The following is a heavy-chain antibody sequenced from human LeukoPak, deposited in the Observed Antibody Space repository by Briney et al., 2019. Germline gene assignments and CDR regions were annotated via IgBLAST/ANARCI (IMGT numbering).Heavy chain of an antibody. J-gene: IGHJ3*02. D-gene: IGHD3-10*01. V-gene: IGHV4-39*01. Sequence: PSETLSLTCTVSGGSISSSSYYWGWIRQPPGKGLEWIGSIYYSGSTYYNPSPKSRVTISLDTSKNQFSLRLSSVTAADTAVYYCARHWLARGGLTAFDIWGQGTMVTVSS. CDR3: ARHWLARGGLTAFDI. CDR2: IYYSGST. CDR1: GGSISSSSYY.